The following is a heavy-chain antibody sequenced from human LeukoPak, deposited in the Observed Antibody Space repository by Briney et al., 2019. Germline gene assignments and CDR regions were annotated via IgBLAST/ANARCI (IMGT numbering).Heavy chain of an antibody. CDR3: ARSNTVMAPPNY. Sequence: PGRSLRLSCTASGFTFTSFAMHWVRQAPGKGLEWVAVISYNGNNKYYADSVKGRFTMSRDNSKNTLYLQMNSLRTDDTAVYYCARSNTVMAPPNYWGQGTLVTVSS. D-gene: IGHD5-18*01. CDR2: ISYNGNNK. J-gene: IGHJ4*02. CDR1: GFTFTSFA. V-gene: IGHV3-30-3*01.